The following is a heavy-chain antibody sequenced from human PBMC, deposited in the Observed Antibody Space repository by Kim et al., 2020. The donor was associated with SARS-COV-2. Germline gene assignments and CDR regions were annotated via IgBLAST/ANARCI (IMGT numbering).Heavy chain of an antibody. CDR3: ARGQPRDSSGYSPSYYGMDV. J-gene: IGHJ6*02. CDR2: IYSGGST. CDR1: GFTFSSNY. V-gene: IGHV3-66*01. D-gene: IGHD3-22*01. Sequence: GGSLRLSCAASGFTFSSNYMSWVRQAPGKGLEWVSVIYSGGSTYYADSVKGRFTISRDNSKNTLYLQMNSLRAEDTAVYYCARGQPRDSSGYSPSYYGMDVWGQGTTVTVSS.